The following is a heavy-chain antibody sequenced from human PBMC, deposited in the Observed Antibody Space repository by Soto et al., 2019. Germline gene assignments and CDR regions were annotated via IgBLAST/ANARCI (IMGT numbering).Heavy chain of an antibody. D-gene: IGHD3-9*01. CDR3: AKGGNYDILTGYYLYYYYGMDV. Sequence: GGSLRLSCAASGFTFSSYAMSWVRQAPGKGLEWVSAISGSGGSTYYADSVKGRFTISRDNSKNTLYLQMNSLRAEDTAVYYCAKGGNYDILTGYYLYYYYGMDVWGQGTTVTVSS. V-gene: IGHV3-23*01. CDR1: GFTFSSYA. J-gene: IGHJ6*02. CDR2: ISGSGGST.